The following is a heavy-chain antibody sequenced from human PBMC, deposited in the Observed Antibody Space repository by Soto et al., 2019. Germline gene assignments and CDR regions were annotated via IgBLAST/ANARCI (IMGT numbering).Heavy chain of an antibody. CDR1: GLSISTYS. Sequence: DVQLVESGGGLVQPGGSLRLSCVDSGLSISTYSMNWVRQPPGKGLEWISYISNSSNSIYYPVSVQGLFTISRDNATNAVHLQINGLRSGNSAFYASAGLYSDRWANYYGQDFWGHGTTFTV. J-gene: IGHJ6*02. CDR3: AGLYSDRWANYYGQDF. CDR2: ISNSSNSI. V-gene: IGHV3-48*01. D-gene: IGHD6-13*01.